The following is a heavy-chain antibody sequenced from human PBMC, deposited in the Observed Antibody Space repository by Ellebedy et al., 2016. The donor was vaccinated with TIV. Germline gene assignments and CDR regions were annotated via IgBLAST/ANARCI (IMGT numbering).Heavy chain of an antibody. CDR2: ISTYNGNT. J-gene: IGHJ4*02. Sequence: ASVKVSXKASGYTFTGYYMHWVRQAPGQGLEWMGWISTYNGNTDYAQKFQGRVTITADKSTSTAYMELSSLRSEDTAVYYCARLPGGYSGYRNTYYFDYWGQGTLVTVSS. CDR3: ARLPGGYSGYRNTYYFDY. D-gene: IGHD5-12*01. CDR1: GYTFTGYY. V-gene: IGHV1/OR15-2*02.